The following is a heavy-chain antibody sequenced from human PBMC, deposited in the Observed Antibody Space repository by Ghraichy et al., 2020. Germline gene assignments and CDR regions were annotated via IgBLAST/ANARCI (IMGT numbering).Heavy chain of an antibody. D-gene: IGHD5-18*01. V-gene: IGHV3-48*01. Sequence: GGSLRLSCAASGFTFSSYSMNWVRQAPGKGLEWVSYISSSSSTIYYADSVKGRFTISRDNAKNSLYLQMNSLRAEDTAVYYCARSLRGYSYGHYPDAFDIWGQGTMVTVSS. CDR2: ISSSSSTI. J-gene: IGHJ3*02. CDR1: GFTFSSYS. CDR3: ARSLRGYSYGHYPDAFDI.